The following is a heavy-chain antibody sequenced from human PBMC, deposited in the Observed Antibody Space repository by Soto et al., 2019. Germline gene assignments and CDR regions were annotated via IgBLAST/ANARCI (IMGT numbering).Heavy chain of an antibody. D-gene: IGHD2-2*01. Sequence: QVQLQQWGAGLLKPSETLSLTCGVYGESFSVYYWSWIRQPPGKGLEWIGEINHSGSTNYNPSLKSRVTISVDTSKNHFTLTLTSVTAADTAVYYCARGPRCINTSCSNDYYHFGLDVWGQGTTVTVSS. CDR3: ARGPRCINTSCSNDYYHFGLDV. CDR2: INHSGST. J-gene: IGHJ6*02. CDR1: GESFSVYY. V-gene: IGHV4-34*01.